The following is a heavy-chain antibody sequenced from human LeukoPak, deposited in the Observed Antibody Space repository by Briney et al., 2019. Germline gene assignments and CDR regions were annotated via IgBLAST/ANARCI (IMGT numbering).Heavy chain of an antibody. V-gene: IGHV4-31*03. J-gene: IGHJ5*01. CDR2: IYYSGTT. D-gene: IGHD4-17*01. CDR3: AKDGQVSTTVTTYLDS. Sequence: SQTLSLTCTVSGGSISSGGYYWRWIRQHPGKGLEWIGYIYYSGTTYYNPSLKSRVTISVDMSENQFSLKLSSVTAADTAVYYCAKDGQVSTTVTTYLDSWGQGTLVTVSS. CDR1: GGSISSGGYY.